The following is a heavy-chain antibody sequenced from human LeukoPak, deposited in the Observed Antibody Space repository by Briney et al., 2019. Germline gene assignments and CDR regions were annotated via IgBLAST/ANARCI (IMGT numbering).Heavy chain of an antibody. Sequence: GASVKVSCKASGGTFSNHSISWVRQAPGQGLEWMGGIIPIFGTANYAQKFQGRVTITADKSTSTAYMELSSLRSEDTAVYYCARDRAAGYFDYWGQGTLVTVSS. CDR3: ARDRAAGYFDY. CDR2: IIPIFGTA. D-gene: IGHD6-13*01. CDR1: GGTFSNHS. V-gene: IGHV1-69*06. J-gene: IGHJ4*02.